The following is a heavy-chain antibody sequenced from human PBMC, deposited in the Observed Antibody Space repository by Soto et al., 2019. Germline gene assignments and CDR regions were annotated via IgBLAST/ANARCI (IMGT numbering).Heavy chain of an antibody. CDR1: GDSISSNY. J-gene: IGHJ6*02. CDR2: IYYSGNP. Sequence: QVQLQESGPGLVPPSETLSLTCTVSGDSISSNYWSWIRQPPGKGLEWIGYIYYSGNPTYNPSFKSRVTMSVDRSKNQFPLRLSSLTAADTAVYYCARNSPLLENDYYGMAVWGQGTTVTVSS. CDR3: ARNSPLLENDYYGMAV. D-gene: IGHD2-21*01. V-gene: IGHV4-59*08.